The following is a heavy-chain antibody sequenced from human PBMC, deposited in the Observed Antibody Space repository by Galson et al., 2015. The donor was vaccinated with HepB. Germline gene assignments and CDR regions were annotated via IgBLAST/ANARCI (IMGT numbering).Heavy chain of an antibody. D-gene: IGHD6-13*01. CDR1: GFTVSNNY. CDR2: IYRGGST. CDR3: ASRYSSSWAALDY. Sequence: SLRLSCAASGFTVSNNYMSWVRQAPGKGLEWVSIIYRGGSTYYADSVKGRFTISRDDSKNMLFLQMNSLRAEDTALYYCASRYSSSWAALDYWGQGTLVTVSS. J-gene: IGHJ4*02. V-gene: IGHV3-53*01.